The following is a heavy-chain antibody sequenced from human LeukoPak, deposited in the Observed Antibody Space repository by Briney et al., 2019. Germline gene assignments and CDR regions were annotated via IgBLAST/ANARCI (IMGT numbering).Heavy chain of an antibody. CDR1: RFTFSSYA. D-gene: IGHD3-10*01. CDR2: ISYDGSNK. CDR3: ARAGEGVLWFGEPSDFDY. Sequence: GGSLRLSCAASRFTFSSYAMHWVRQAPGKGLEWVAVISYDGSNKYYADSVKGRFTISRDNSKNTLYLQMNSLRAEDTAVYYCARAGEGVLWFGEPSDFDYWGQGTLVTVSS. J-gene: IGHJ4*02. V-gene: IGHV3-30-3*01.